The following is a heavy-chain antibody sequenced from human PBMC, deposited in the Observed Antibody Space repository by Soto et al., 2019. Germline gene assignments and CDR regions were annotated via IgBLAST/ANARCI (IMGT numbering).Heavy chain of an antibody. D-gene: IGHD2-15*01. CDR2: IYYSGST. V-gene: IGHV4-59*01. CDR1: GGSISSYY. Sequence: SETLSLTCTVSGGSISSYYWSWIRQPPGKGLEWIGYIYYSGSTNYNPSLKSRVTISVDTSKNQFSLELSSVTAADTAVYYCARSVWVVAAPDAFDIWGQGTMVTVSS. CDR3: ARSVWVVAAPDAFDI. J-gene: IGHJ3*02.